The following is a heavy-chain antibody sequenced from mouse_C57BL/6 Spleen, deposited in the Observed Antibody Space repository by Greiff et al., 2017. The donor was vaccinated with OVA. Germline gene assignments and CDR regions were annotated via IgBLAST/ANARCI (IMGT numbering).Heavy chain of an antibody. J-gene: IGHJ1*03. CDR1: GYTFTSYW. Sequence: VQLKQSGAELAKPGASVKLSCKASGYTFTSYWMHWVKQRPGQGLEWIGYINPSSGYTKYNQKFKDKATLTADKSSSTAYMQLSSLTYEDSAVYYCARTTTVVPWYFDVWGTGTTGTVSS. D-gene: IGHD1-1*01. CDR2: INPSSGYT. V-gene: IGHV1-7*01. CDR3: ARTTTVVPWYFDV.